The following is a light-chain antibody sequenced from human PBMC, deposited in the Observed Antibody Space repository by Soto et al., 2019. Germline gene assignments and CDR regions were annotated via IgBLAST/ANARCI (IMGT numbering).Light chain of an antibody. CDR1: QSVSNNY. V-gene: IGKV3-20*01. CDR3: QHYDSLPIT. CDR2: GAS. J-gene: IGKJ5*01. Sequence: PVARVTLSCRASQSVSNNYLAWYQQKPGQAPRLLIYGASSRATGIPDRFSGSGSGTDFTLTISRLEPEDFAVFYCQHYDSLPITFGQGTRLEIK.